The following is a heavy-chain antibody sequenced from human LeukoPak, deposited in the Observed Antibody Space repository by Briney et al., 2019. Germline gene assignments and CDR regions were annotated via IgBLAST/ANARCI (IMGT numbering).Heavy chain of an antibody. CDR1: GGSISSSSYY. Sequence: PSETLSLTCTVSGGSISSSSYYWGWIRQPPGKGLEWIGSIYHSGSTNYNPSLKSRVTISVDKSKNQFSLKLSSVTAADTAVYYCARDPAVAGRAWFDYWGQGTLVTVSS. V-gene: IGHV4-39*07. J-gene: IGHJ4*02. CDR2: IYHSGST. D-gene: IGHD6-19*01. CDR3: ARDPAVAGRAWFDY.